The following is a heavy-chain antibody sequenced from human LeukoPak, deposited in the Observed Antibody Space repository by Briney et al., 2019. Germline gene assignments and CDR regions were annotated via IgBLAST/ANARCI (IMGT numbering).Heavy chain of an antibody. CDR1: GGSISSYY. CDR2: IYYSGST. V-gene: IGHV4-59*08. D-gene: IGHD6-19*01. Sequence: SETLSLTCTVSGGSISSYYWSWIRQPPGKGLEWIGYIYYSGSTNYNPSLKSRVTISVDTPKNQFSLKLSSVTAADTAVYYCASLSSGWYTEYFQHWGQGTLVTVSS. CDR3: ASLSSGWYTEYFQH. J-gene: IGHJ1*01.